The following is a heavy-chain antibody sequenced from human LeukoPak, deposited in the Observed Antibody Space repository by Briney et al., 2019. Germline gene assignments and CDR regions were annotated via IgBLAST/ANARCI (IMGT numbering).Heavy chain of an antibody. CDR3: ARVYSSSWNDALDI. CDR1: GGSISSYY. Sequence: SETLSLTCTVSGGSISSYYWSWIRQPPGKGLEWIGYIYYSGSTNYNPSLKSRVTISVDTSKNQFSLKLSSVTAADTAVYYCARVYSSSWNDALDIWGQGTMVTVSS. J-gene: IGHJ3*02. D-gene: IGHD6-13*01. V-gene: IGHV4-59*01. CDR2: IYYSGST.